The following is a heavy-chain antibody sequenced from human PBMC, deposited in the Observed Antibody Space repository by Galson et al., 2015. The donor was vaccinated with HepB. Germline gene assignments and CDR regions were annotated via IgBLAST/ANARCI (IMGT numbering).Heavy chain of an antibody. CDR3: ARVNGRYCGGDCSLTGYYYYYGMDV. CDR2: IYSGGST. D-gene: IGHD2-21*02. J-gene: IGHJ6*02. Sequence: SLRLSCAASGFTVSSNYMSWVRQAPGKGLEWVSVIYSGGSTYYADSVKGRFTISRDNSKNTLYLQMNSLRAEDTAVYYCARVNGRYCGGDCSLTGYYYYYGMDVWGQGTTVTVSS. V-gene: IGHV3-66*01. CDR1: GFTVSSNY.